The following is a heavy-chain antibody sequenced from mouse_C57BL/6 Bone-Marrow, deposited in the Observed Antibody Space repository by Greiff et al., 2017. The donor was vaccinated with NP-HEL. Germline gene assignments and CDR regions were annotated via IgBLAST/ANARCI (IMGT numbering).Heavy chain of an antibody. Sequence: EVQLVESGGDLVKPGGSLKLSCAASGFTFSSYGMSWVRQTPDKRLEWVATISSGGSYTYYPDSVKGRFTISRDNAKNTLYLQMSSLKSEDTAMYYCARHLYAYYFDYWGQGTTLTVSS. CDR2: ISSGGSYT. J-gene: IGHJ2*01. CDR1: GFTFSSYG. CDR3: ARHLYAYYFDY. V-gene: IGHV5-6*01. D-gene: IGHD1-3*01.